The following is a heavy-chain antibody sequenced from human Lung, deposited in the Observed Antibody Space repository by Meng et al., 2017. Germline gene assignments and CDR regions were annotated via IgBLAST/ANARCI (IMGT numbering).Heavy chain of an antibody. CDR3: AREAVTTYTLDY. J-gene: IGHJ4*02. D-gene: IGHD4-17*01. V-gene: IGHV4-31*03. Sequence: LRLSCTVSGGPISSGGYYWSWIRQHPGKGLEWIGYIYYSGSTYYNPYLKRRVTLSVDTSKNQFSLKLSSVPAADTAVYYCAREAVTTYTLDYWGQGTLVTVSS. CDR1: GGPISSGGYY. CDR2: IYYSGST.